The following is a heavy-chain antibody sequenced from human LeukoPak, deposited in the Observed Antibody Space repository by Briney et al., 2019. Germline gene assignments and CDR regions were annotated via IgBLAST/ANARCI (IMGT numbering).Heavy chain of an antibody. Sequence: GGSLRLSCAGSGFIFRNYAMSWVRRAPGMGLEWVSAISGSGAGTNYADSVKGRFTISRDNSKNTLYLQMNSLRSEDTAVYYCAKNGRDDHDKYFFDFWGQGTQVTVSS. V-gene: IGHV3-23*01. CDR1: GFIFRNYA. CDR3: AKNGRDDHDKYFFDF. CDR2: ISGSGAGT. J-gene: IGHJ4*02. D-gene: IGHD3-9*01.